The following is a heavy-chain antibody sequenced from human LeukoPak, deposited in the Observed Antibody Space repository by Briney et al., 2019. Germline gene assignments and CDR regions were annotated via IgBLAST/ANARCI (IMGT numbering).Heavy chain of an antibody. Sequence: GGSLRLSCAASGFTFSDHYMSWIRQAPGKGLEWVSYISSSGSTIYYADSVKGRFTISRDNAKNSLYLQMNSLRAEDTAVYYCARDLDCSSTSCYAPDAFDIWGQGTMVTVSS. CDR1: GFTFSDHY. CDR3: ARDLDCSSTSCYAPDAFDI. D-gene: IGHD2-2*01. CDR2: ISSSGSTI. V-gene: IGHV3-11*01. J-gene: IGHJ3*02.